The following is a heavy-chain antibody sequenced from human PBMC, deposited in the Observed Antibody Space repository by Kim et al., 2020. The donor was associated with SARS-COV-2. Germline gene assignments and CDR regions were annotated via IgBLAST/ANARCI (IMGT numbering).Heavy chain of an antibody. Sequence: ASVKVSCKVSGYTLTELSMHWVRQAPGKGLEWMGGFDPEDGETIYAQKFQGRVTMTEDTSTDTAYMELSSLRSEDTAVYYCATARRDSSGYYDFYYYGMDVWGQGTTVTVSS. CDR3: ATARRDSSGYYDFYYYGMDV. V-gene: IGHV1-24*01. J-gene: IGHJ6*02. CDR1: GYTLTELS. CDR2: FDPEDGET. D-gene: IGHD3-22*01.